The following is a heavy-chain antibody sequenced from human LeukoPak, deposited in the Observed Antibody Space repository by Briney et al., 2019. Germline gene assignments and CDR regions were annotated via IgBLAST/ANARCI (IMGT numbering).Heavy chain of an antibody. CDR2: IYYSGRT. J-gene: IGHJ4*02. Sequence: SETLSLTCTVSGGSISSYYWSWIRQPPGKGLECIGYIYYSGRTNSNPSLKSRVTISVDTSKNQFSLKLSSVTAADTAVYYCARGRRNYGGPEPDFDYWGQGTLVTVSS. CDR3: ARGRRNYGGPEPDFDY. V-gene: IGHV4-59*01. CDR1: GGSISSYY. D-gene: IGHD4-23*01.